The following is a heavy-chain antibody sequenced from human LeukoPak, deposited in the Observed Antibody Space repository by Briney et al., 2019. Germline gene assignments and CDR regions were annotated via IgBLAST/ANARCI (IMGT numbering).Heavy chain of an antibody. D-gene: IGHD6-13*01. Sequence: PGGSLRLSCAASRFTFSSYSMNWVRQAPGKGLEWVSYISSSSSTIYYADSVKGRFTISRDNAKNSLYLQMNSLRAEDTAVYYCARTVAAAGTVFDYWGQGTLVTVYS. CDR1: RFTFSSYS. V-gene: IGHV3-48*01. CDR2: ISSSSSTI. J-gene: IGHJ4*02. CDR3: ARTVAAAGTVFDY.